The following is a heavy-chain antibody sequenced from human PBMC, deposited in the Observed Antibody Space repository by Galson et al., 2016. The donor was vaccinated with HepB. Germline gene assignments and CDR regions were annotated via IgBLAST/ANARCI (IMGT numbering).Heavy chain of an antibody. CDR3: ARHADYSNNVCNAFEV. CDR1: GYNFAHYW. Sequence: QSGAEVTKPGESLKISCQGSGYNFAHYWIGWVRQKPGEGLEWMAIIYALDSNSRYSPSFQGQVTISVDRSLNSAHLEWSSLKASDTAIYYFARHADYSNNVCNAFEVWGQGTMITVSS. J-gene: IGHJ3*01. V-gene: IGHV5-51*01. CDR2: IYALDSNS. D-gene: IGHD4-11*01.